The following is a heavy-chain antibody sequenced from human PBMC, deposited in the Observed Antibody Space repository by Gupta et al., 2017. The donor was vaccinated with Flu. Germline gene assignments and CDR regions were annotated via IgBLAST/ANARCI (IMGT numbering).Heavy chain of an antibody. CDR2: ISGSGGST. J-gene: IGHJ4*02. Sequence: EVQLLESGGGLVQPGGSLRLSCAASGFTFSSYAMSWVRQAPGKGLEWVSAISGSGGSTYYADSVKGRFTISRDNSKNTLYLQMNSLRAEDTAVYYCAKDPSNHYDFWSGYSHGDYWGQGTLVTVSS. D-gene: IGHD3-3*01. CDR1: GFTFSSYA. V-gene: IGHV3-23*01. CDR3: AKDPSNHYDFWSGYSHGDY.